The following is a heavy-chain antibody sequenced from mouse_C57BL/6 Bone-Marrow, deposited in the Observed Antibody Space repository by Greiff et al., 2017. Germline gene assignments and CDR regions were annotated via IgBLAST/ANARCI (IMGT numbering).Heavy chain of an antibody. CDR1: GYTFTSYW. CDR2: INPSNGGT. J-gene: IGHJ1*03. D-gene: IGHD1-1*01. CDR3: ARDYDGSSYDGWYFDV. V-gene: IGHV1-53*01. Sequence: QVQLQQPGTELVKPGASVKLSCKASGYTFTSYWMHWVKQRPGQGLEWIGNINPSNGGTNYNEKFKSKATLTVDKSSSTAYMQLSSLTSEDAAVYYCARDYDGSSYDGWYFDVWGTGTTVTVSS.